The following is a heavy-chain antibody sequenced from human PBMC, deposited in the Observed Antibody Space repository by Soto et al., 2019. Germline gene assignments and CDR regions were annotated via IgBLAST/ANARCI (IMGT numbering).Heavy chain of an antibody. Sequence: QVQLVQSGAEVKKPGSSVKVSCKASGGTFSTYTFGWVRQAPGQGLEWMGRIIPILDVANYDQKLQGRATLSADRSTSTRNLKLSSLGSEDTAIYYWARAGYCDSDYYYYAMDVWGEGTTVTVSS. D-gene: IGHD4-17*01. CDR3: ARAGYCDSDYYYYAMDV. CDR2: IIPILDVA. CDR1: GGTFSTYT. J-gene: IGHJ6*04. V-gene: IGHV1-69*02.